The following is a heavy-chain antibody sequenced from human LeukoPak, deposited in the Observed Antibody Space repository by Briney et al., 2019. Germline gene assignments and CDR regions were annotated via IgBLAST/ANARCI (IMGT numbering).Heavy chain of an antibody. V-gene: IGHV1-69*04. J-gene: IGHJ4*02. D-gene: IGHD3-22*01. CDR2: IIPILGIA. CDR3: ASPDDSSGYYYGY. Sequence: ASVKVSCKASGGTFSSYAISWVRQAPRQGLEWMGRIIPILGIANYAQKFQGRVTITADKSTSTAYMELSSLRSEDTAVYYCASPDDSSGYYYGYWGQGTLVTVSS. CDR1: GGTFSSYA.